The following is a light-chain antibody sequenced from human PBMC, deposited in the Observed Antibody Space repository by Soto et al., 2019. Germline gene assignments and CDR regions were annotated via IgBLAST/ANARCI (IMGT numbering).Light chain of an antibody. J-gene: IGLJ1*01. CDR3: QSYDSILGGYV. CDR2: GNS. V-gene: IGLV1-40*01. CDR1: SSNIGAGYD. Sequence: QSVLTQPPSVSGAPGQRVTISCTGSSSNIGAGYDVHWYQQLPGTAPKLLIHGNSNRPSGVPDRFSGSKSGPSASLAITGLQAEDEADYYCQSYDSILGGYVVGTGTKVTVL.